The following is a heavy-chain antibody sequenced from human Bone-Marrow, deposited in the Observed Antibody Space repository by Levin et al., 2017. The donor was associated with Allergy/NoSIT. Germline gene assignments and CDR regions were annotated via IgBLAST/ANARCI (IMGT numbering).Heavy chain of an antibody. CDR2: IKKDGSEK. CDR1: GFTFSRYW. J-gene: IGHJ3*02. Sequence: SGGSLRLSCAASGFTFSRYWMKWVRQAPGKGLEWVANIKKDGSEKYYVDSVKGRFTISRDNAKNSLYLQMNSLKAEDPAVYYCATESVPDALTAFDIWGQGTMVTVSS. V-gene: IGHV3-7*01. CDR3: ATESVPDALTAFDI.